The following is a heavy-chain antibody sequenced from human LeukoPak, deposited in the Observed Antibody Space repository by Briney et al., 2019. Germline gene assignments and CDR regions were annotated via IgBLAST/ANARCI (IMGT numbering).Heavy chain of an antibody. CDR3: ARGHQLLTFNYYGMDV. V-gene: IGHV4-59*08. CDR1: GGSISGWY. D-gene: IGHD2-2*01. CDR2: IYYSGST. J-gene: IGHJ6*02. Sequence: SETLSLTCTVSGGSISGWYWSWIRQPPGKGLEWIGYIYYSGSTNYNPSLKSRVTISVDTSKNQFSLKLSSVTAADTAVYYCARGHQLLTFNYYGMDVWGQGTTVTVSS.